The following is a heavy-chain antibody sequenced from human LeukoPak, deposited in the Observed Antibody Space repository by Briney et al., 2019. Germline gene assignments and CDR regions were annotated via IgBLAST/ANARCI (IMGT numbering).Heavy chain of an antibody. CDR2: IIPIFGTA. CDR3: AGYYATNIYYGRWNSEYFPH. D-gene: IGHD3-22*01. V-gene: IGHV1-69*01. CDR1: GGTFSSYA. Sequence: SVKVSCKASGGTFSSYAISWVRQAPGQGLEWMGGIIPIFGTANYAQKFQGRVTMTADESTGTAYMELSSLRSEDTAVYYCAGYYATNIYYGRWNSEYFPHWGQGTLVTVSS. J-gene: IGHJ1*01.